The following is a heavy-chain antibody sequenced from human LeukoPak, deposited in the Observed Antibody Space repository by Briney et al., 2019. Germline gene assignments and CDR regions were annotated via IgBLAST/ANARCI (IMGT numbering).Heavy chain of an antibody. CDR3: TRDSANYHFAY. J-gene: IGHJ4*02. CDR1: GFTVKDNF. Sequence: GGSLRLSCAASGFTVKDNFMSWVRQAPGEGLEWVSVLYSGGATYYADSVKGRFTISRDNSKNIVFLQMNDLRTEDTAFYYCTRDSANYHFAYWGQGALVTVSS. D-gene: IGHD4/OR15-4a*01. V-gene: IGHV3-66*01. CDR2: LYSGGAT.